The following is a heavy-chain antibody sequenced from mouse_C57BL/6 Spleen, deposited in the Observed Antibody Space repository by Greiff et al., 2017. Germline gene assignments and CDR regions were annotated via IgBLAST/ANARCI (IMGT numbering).Heavy chain of an antibody. Sequence: VQLQQSGAELVRPGTSVKVSCKASGYAFTNYLIEWVKQRPGQGLEWIGVINPGSGGTNYNEKFKGKATLTADKSSSTAYMQLSSLTSEDSAVYFCARGALPWAFDYWGQGTTLTVSS. CDR2: INPGSGGT. V-gene: IGHV1-54*01. J-gene: IGHJ2*01. CDR1: GYAFTNYL. D-gene: IGHD4-1*01. CDR3: ARGALPWAFDY.